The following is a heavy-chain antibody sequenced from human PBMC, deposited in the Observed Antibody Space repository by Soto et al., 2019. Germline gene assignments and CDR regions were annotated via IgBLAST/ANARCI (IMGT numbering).Heavy chain of an antibody. CDR1: GFTFSSYA. Sequence: QVQLVESGGGVVQPGRSLRLSCAASGFTFSSYAMHWVRQAPGKGLEWVAVISYDGSNKYYADSVKGRFTISRDNSKNTLYLQMNSLRAEDTAVYYCARDWEPVRVYCGGDCYSFLPGYWGQGTLVTVSS. J-gene: IGHJ4*02. CDR3: ARDWEPVRVYCGGDCYSFLPGY. CDR2: ISYDGSNK. D-gene: IGHD2-21*02. V-gene: IGHV3-30-3*01.